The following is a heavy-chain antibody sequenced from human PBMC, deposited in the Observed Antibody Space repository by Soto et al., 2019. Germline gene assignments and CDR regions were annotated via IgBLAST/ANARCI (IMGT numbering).Heavy chain of an antibody. J-gene: IGHJ4*02. D-gene: IGHD3-3*01. Sequence: QVQLVQSGAEVKKPGASVQVSCKASGYTFTYYAIHWVRQAPGQRLEWMGRVHAGNDNTKYSQKFQDRVTITRDTSASTAYMELSSLRPEDTAVYYCATTIPAYDPFRSPPDYWGQGTLVTVSS. CDR3: ATTIPAYDPFRSPPDY. CDR1: GYTFTYYA. V-gene: IGHV1-3*01. CDR2: VHAGNDNT.